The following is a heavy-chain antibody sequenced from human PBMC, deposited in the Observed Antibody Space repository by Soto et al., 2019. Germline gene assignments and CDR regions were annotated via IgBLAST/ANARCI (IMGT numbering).Heavy chain of an antibody. Sequence: ASVKVSCKASGYTFTSYGISWVRQAPGQGLEWMGWISAYNGNTNYAQKLQGRVTMTTDTSTSTAYMELRSLRSDDPAVYYCARGYCTNGVCSFQHWGQGTLVTVSS. CDR3: ARGYCTNGVCSFQH. CDR1: GYTFTSYG. J-gene: IGHJ1*01. D-gene: IGHD2-8*01. CDR2: ISAYNGNT. V-gene: IGHV1-18*01.